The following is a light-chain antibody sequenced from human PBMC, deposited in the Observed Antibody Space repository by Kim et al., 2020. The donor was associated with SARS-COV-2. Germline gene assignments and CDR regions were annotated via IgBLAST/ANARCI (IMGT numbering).Light chain of an antibody. CDR3: QESYSPWYT. CDR1: QPISTY. CDR2: GAT. Sequence: DYQMTQPPSLSASIGDSVTITCRASQPISTYLNWYQHKPGTGPNLLIFGATSLQDGVPSRFSGSGSGTHFTLTISRLQAEDLATYYCQESYSPWYTFGQGTKLEI. V-gene: IGKV1-39*01. J-gene: IGKJ2*01.